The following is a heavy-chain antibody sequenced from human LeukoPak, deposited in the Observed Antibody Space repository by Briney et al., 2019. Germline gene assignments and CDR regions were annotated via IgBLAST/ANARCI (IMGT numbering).Heavy chain of an antibody. CDR3: ARLKTYYDFWSGYYGATNWFDP. D-gene: IGHD3-3*01. CDR2: ISAYNGNT. V-gene: IGHV1-18*01. CDR1: GYTFTSYG. Sequence: ASVTVSCKASGYTFTSYGISWVRQAPGQGLEWTGWISAYNGNTNYAQKLQGRVTMTTDTSTSTAYMELRSLRSDDTAVYYCARLKTYYDFWSGYYGATNWFDPWGQGTLVTVSS. J-gene: IGHJ5*02.